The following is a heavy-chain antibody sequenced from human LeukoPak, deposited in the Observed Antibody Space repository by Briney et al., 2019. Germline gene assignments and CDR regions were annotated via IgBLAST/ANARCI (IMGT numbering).Heavy chain of an antibody. Sequence: SETLSLTCAVYGGSFSGYYWSWIRQPPGKGLEWIGEINHSGSTSYNPSLKSRVTISVDTSKNQFSLKLSSVTAADTAVYYCARGRKDIVVVPAAIFNYWGQGTLVTVSS. D-gene: IGHD2-2*01. J-gene: IGHJ4*02. CDR2: INHSGST. CDR1: GGSFSGYY. CDR3: ARGRKDIVVVPAAIFNY. V-gene: IGHV4-34*01.